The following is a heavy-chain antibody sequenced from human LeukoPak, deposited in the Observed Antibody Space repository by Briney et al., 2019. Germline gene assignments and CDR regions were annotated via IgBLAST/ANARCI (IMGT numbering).Heavy chain of an antibody. CDR3: ARDRGSGSYFRHYYYMDV. Sequence: SETLSLTCTVSGGSISSYYWSWIRQPPGKGLEWIGYIYYSGSTNYNPSLKSRVTISVDTSKNQFSLKLSSVTAADTAVYYCARDRGSGSYFRHYYYMDVWGKGTTVTVSS. CDR1: GGSISSYY. D-gene: IGHD1-26*01. CDR2: IYYSGST. J-gene: IGHJ6*03. V-gene: IGHV4-59*01.